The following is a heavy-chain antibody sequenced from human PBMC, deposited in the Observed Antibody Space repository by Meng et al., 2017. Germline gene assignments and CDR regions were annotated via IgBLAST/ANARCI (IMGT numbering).Heavy chain of an antibody. Sequence: ASVKVSCKASGYTFTSYDINWVRQATGQGLEWMGWMNPNSGNTGYAQKFQGRVTMTRNTSISTAYMKLSSLRSEDTAVYYCARPGGYSYGYSYYYGMDVWGQGTTVTVSS. V-gene: IGHV1-8*01. CDR1: GYTFTSYD. J-gene: IGHJ6*02. CDR2: MNPNSGNT. D-gene: IGHD5-18*01. CDR3: ARPGGYSYGYSYYYGMDV.